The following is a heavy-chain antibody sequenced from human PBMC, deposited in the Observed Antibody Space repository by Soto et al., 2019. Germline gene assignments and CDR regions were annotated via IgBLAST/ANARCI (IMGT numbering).Heavy chain of an antibody. CDR2: IASHDGST. CDR3: WRNDGDDSTNF. CDR1: GYTFTSYG. J-gene: IGHJ4*02. V-gene: IGHV1-18*04. Sequence: ASVKVSCKASGYTFTSYGLNWVRRAPGQGLEWMGRIASHDGSTVSAQSFQGRLTLTRDKFTNTAYLELGAPTSDDTGLYFCWRNDGDDSTNFWGQGTLVTVSS. D-gene: IGHD3-22*01.